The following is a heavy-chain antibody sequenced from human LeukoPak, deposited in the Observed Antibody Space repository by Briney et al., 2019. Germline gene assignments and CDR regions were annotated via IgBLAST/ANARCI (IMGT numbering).Heavy chain of an antibody. J-gene: IGHJ4*02. V-gene: IGHV3-30*04. D-gene: IGHD5-12*01. CDR1: GFTFSSYA. Sequence: GGSLRLSCAASGFTFSSYAMHWVRQAPGKGLEWVAVISYDGSNKYYADSVKGRFTISRDNSKNTLYLQMNSLRAEDTAVYYCARAGGYERGDYWGQGTLVTVSS. CDR2: ISYDGSNK. CDR3: ARAGGYERGDY.